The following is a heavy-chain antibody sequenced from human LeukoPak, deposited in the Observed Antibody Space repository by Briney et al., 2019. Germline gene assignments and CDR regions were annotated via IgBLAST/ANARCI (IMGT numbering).Heavy chain of an antibody. V-gene: IGHV3-64*01. CDR2: ISSNGGST. D-gene: IGHD2-2*01. Sequence: GGSLRLSCAASGFTFSSYAMHWVRQAPGKGLEFVSAISSNGGSTYYANSVKGRLTISRDNSKNTLYLQMGSLRAEDMAVYYCARGGGYCSSCYGIDYWGQGTLVTVSS. CDR1: GFTFSSYA. CDR3: ARGGGYCSSCYGIDY. J-gene: IGHJ4*02.